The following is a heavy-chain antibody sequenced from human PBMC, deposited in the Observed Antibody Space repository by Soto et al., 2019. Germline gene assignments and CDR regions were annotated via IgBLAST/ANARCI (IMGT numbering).Heavy chain of an antibody. J-gene: IGHJ4*02. CDR1: GFTFSSYG. Sequence: QVQLVESGGGVVQPGRSLRLSCAASGFTFSSYGMHWVRQAPGKGLEWVAVISYDGSNKYYADSVKGRFTISRDNSKNTLYLQMNSLRAEDTAVYYCAKGRRIAAACVISPGDYWGQGTLVTVSS. V-gene: IGHV3-30*18. CDR2: ISYDGSNK. CDR3: AKGRRIAAACVISPGDY. D-gene: IGHD6-13*01.